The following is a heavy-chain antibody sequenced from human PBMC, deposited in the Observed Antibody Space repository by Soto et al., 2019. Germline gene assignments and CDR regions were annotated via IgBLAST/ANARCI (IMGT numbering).Heavy chain of an antibody. Sequence: QVQLQQWGAGLLKPSETLSLTCAVYGGSFSGYYWSWIRQPPGKGLGWIGEVNHSGSSNYNPSLKSRVTIAVATSKNQFSLKLSYVTAADTAVYYCARGVDCSGGSCYDGYWGQGTLVTVSS. J-gene: IGHJ4*02. D-gene: IGHD2-15*01. CDR2: VNHSGSS. CDR3: ARGVDCSGGSCYDGY. V-gene: IGHV4-34*01. CDR1: GGSFSGYY.